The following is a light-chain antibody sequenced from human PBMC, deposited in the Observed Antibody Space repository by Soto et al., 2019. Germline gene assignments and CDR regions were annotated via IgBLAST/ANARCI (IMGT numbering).Light chain of an antibody. Sequence: EIVLTQSPATLSLSPGERATLSCRASQSVSSYLAWYQQKPGQAPRLLICHASNRATGIPARFSGSGSGTDFTLTISSLEPEDFAVYYCQQRSNWPLTFGGGTKVEIK. V-gene: IGKV3-11*01. J-gene: IGKJ4*01. CDR2: HAS. CDR1: QSVSSY. CDR3: QQRSNWPLT.